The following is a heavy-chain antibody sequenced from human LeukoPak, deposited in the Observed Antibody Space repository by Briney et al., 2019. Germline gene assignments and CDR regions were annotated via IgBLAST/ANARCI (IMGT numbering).Heavy chain of an antibody. CDR3: ARSLGGGAFDF. V-gene: IGHV3-21*01. J-gene: IGHJ4*02. CDR1: GFTVSSDY. Sequence: GGSLRLSCAASGFTVSSDYMSWVRQDPGKGLEWVSSISSSTSYIYYADSLQGRFTISRDNAKNSLYLQMNSLRVEDTAVYYCARSLGGGAFDFWGQGTLVTVSS. D-gene: IGHD3-16*01. CDR2: ISSSTSYI.